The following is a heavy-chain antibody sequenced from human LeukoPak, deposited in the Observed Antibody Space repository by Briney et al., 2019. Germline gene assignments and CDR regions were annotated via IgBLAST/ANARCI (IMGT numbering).Heavy chain of an antibody. CDR3: AGDRSGWYEMDY. D-gene: IGHD6-19*01. Sequence: PGGSLRLSCAASGFTFTNYAMTWVRQAPGKGLEWVSSISSSSSYIYYADSVKGRFTISRDNAKNSLYLQMNSLRAEDTAVYYCAGDRSGWYEMDYWGQGTLVTVSS. J-gene: IGHJ4*02. CDR2: ISSSSSYI. V-gene: IGHV3-21*01. CDR1: GFTFTNYA.